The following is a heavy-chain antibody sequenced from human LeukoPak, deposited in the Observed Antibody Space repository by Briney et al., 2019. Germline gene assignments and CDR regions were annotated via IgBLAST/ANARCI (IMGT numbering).Heavy chain of an antibody. CDR2: ISAYSGNT. J-gene: IGHJ4*02. D-gene: IGHD6-19*01. Sequence: ASVKVSFKASGYTFTSYGISWVRQAPGQGLEWMGWISAYSGNTNYVQKLQGRVSMTTDTSSSTAYMELRSLTSDDTAVYYCAREEPSSGWSYFDYWGQGTLVTVSS. CDR3: AREEPSSGWSYFDY. CDR1: GYTFTSYG. V-gene: IGHV1-18*01.